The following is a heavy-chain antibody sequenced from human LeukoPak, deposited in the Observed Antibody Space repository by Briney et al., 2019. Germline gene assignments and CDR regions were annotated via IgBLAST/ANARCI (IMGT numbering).Heavy chain of an antibody. J-gene: IGHJ5*02. CDR2: MDYSGST. V-gene: IGHV4-39*01. CDR3: ARHTEDVIRYFPRFDP. CDR1: GGSISGTSYY. D-gene: IGHD3-9*01. Sequence: SETLSLTCTVSGGSISGTSYYWIWMRQPPGKELKGIVTMDYSGSTYYSPCLNCRVTVSVATSKRQFSLRLRSVPDADTAVYYCARHTEDVIRYFPRFDPWGQGTLVTVSS.